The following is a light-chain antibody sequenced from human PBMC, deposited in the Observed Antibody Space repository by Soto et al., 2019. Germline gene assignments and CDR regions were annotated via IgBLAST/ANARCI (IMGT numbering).Light chain of an antibody. CDR3: QQSYSTPLST. V-gene: IGKV1-39*01. CDR1: QSISSY. J-gene: IGKJ3*01. CDR2: AAS. Sequence: DIQMTQSPSSLSASVGDRVTITCRASQSISSYLNWYQQKPGKAPKLLIYAASSLQSGVPSRFSGSGSGTDFTLTISSLQPEDFATYYCQQSYSTPLSTFGPGTKVDIK.